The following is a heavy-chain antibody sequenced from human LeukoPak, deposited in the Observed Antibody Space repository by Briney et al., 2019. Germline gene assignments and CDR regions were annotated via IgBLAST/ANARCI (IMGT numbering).Heavy chain of an antibody. CDR2: IYNSGST. Sequence: SETLSLTCTVSGGSISSYYWSWIRQPAGKGLEWIGHIYNSGSTNYNPSLKGRVTMSVATSKNQFSLHLSSVTAADTAVYYCARAWYYYDSSGYYPFDYWGQGTLVTVSS. D-gene: IGHD3-22*01. V-gene: IGHV4-4*07. CDR1: GGSISSYY. J-gene: IGHJ4*02. CDR3: ARAWYYYDSSGYYPFDY.